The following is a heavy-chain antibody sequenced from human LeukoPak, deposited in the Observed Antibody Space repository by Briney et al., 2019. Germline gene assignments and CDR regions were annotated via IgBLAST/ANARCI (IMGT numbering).Heavy chain of an antibody. CDR1: GFTFSSYE. V-gene: IGHV3-48*03. Sequence: QPGGSLRLSCAASGFTFSSYEMNWVRQAPGKGLEWVSNIGSRGSTMYYADSVKGRFTISRDNAKNSLYLQMNSLRAEVTAVYYCAKSSDYVWGSYRSYYLDYWGQGTLVTVSS. CDR3: AKSSDYVWGSYRSYYLDY. CDR2: IGSRGSTM. D-gene: IGHD3-16*02. J-gene: IGHJ4*02.